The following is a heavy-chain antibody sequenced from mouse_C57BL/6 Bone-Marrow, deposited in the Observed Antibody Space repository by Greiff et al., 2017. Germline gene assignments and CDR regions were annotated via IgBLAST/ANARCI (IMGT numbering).Heavy chain of an antibody. D-gene: IGHD1-1*01. J-gene: IGHJ3*01. CDR3: ASASYYGSSLFAY. V-gene: IGHV14-3*01. CDR1: GFNIKNTY. Sequence: VQLQQSVAELVRPGASVKLSCTASGFNIKNTYMHWVKQRPEQGLEWIGRIDPANGNTKYAPKFPGKATITADTSSNTAYLQLSSLTSEDTAIYYCASASYYGSSLFAYWGQGTLVTVSA. CDR2: IDPANGNT.